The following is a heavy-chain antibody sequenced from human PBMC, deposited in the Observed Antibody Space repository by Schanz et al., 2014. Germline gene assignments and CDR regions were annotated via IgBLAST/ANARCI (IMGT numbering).Heavy chain of an antibody. CDR3: VRQLLWFGESGVDT. CDR1: GGSIRRSTYY. J-gene: IGHJ5*02. CDR2: IYNSGSA. D-gene: IGHD3-10*01. Sequence: QLQLQESGPGLVKPSETLSLTCTVSGGSIRRSTYYWGWIRQPPGKGLEWVASIYNSGSAYYGPSLKSRVTIPGEPSKNQFSLWLNSGTASDTAVYYCVRQLLWFGESGVDTWGQGTLVVVSS. V-gene: IGHV4-39*01.